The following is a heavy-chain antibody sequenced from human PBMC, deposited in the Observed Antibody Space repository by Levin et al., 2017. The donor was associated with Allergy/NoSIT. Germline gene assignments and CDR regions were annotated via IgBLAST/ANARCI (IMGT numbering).Heavy chain of an antibody. J-gene: IGHJ3*02. Sequence: SVKVSCKASGFTFTSSAVQWVRQARGQRLEWIGWIVVGSGNTNYAQKFQERVTITRDMSTSTAYMELSSLRSEDTAVYYCAAVPYGDYVKRRAFDIWGQGTMVTVSS. CDR3: AAVPYGDYVKRRAFDI. CDR1: GFTFTSSA. CDR2: IVVGSGNT. D-gene: IGHD4-17*01. V-gene: IGHV1-58*01.